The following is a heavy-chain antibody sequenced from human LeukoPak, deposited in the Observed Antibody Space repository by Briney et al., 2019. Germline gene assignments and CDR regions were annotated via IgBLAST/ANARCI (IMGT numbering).Heavy chain of an antibody. D-gene: IGHD2-2*01. V-gene: IGHV3-21*01. Sequence: GGSLRLSCAASGFTFSSYSMNWVRQAPGKGLEWVPSISSSSSYIYYADSVKGRFTISRDNAKNSLYLQMNSLRAEDTAVYYCARVVPAAIGIYYYYGMDVWGQGTTVTVSS. CDR1: GFTFSSYS. J-gene: IGHJ6*02. CDR3: ARVVPAAIGIYYYYGMDV. CDR2: ISSSSSYI.